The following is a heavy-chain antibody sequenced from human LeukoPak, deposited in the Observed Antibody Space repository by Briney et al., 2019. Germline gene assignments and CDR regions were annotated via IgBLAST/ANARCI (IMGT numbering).Heavy chain of an antibody. J-gene: IGHJ2*01. D-gene: IGHD4-17*01. V-gene: IGHV3-73*01. Sequence: GGSLRLSCAASGFSFSGSVMHWVRQASGKGLEWVGRIRSKANSYATAYAASVKGRFTISRDDSKNTAYLQMNSLETEDTAVYYCTRRQDGDYWYFDLWGRGTLVTVSS. CDR2: IRSKANSYAT. CDR3: TRRQDGDYWYFDL. CDR1: GFSFSGSV.